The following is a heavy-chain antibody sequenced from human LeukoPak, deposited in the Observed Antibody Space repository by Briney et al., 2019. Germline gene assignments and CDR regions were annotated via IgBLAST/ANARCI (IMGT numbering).Heavy chain of an antibody. Sequence: SETLSLTCTVSGASISSYYWSWIRQPPGKGLEWIGYIYYSGSTNYNPSLKSRVTISVDTSKNQFSLKLSSVTAADTAVYYCASILTGYFDYWGQGTLVTVSS. CDR1: GASISSYY. CDR3: ASILTGYFDY. D-gene: IGHD3-9*01. V-gene: IGHV4-59*01. J-gene: IGHJ4*02. CDR2: IYYSGST.